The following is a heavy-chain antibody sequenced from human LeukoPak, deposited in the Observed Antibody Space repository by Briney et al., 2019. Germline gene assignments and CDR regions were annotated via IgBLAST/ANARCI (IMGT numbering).Heavy chain of an antibody. CDR1: GGSISSYY. Sequence: SSETLSLTCIVSGGSISSYYWSWIRQPPGKGLEWIGYIYYSGTTNYNPSLKSRVTISVDTSKNQFSLKLSSVTAADTAVYYCARVQVVPAATQHFDYWGQGTLVTVSS. CDR3: ARVQVVPAATQHFDY. J-gene: IGHJ4*02. D-gene: IGHD2-2*01. V-gene: IGHV4-59*01. CDR2: IYYSGTT.